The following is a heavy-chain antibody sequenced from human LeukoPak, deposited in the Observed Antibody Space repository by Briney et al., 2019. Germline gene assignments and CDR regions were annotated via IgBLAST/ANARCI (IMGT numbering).Heavy chain of an antibody. CDR2: ISSSGSTI. Sequence: GGSLRLSCAASGFTFSSYEMNWVRQAPGKGLEWVSYISSSGSTIYYADSVKGRFTISRDNAKNSLYLQMNSLRAEDTAVYYCARGGYYGSGNDFRFDPWGQGTLVTVSS. CDR3: ARGGYYGSGNDFRFDP. J-gene: IGHJ5*02. V-gene: IGHV3-48*03. CDR1: GFTFSSYE. D-gene: IGHD3-10*01.